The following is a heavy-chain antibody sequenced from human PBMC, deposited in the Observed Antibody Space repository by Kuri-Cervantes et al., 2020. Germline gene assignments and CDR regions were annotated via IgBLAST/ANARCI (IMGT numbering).Heavy chain of an antibody. V-gene: IGHV3-9*01. CDR2: ISWNSGSI. Sequence: SLKISCAASGFTFDDCAMHWVRQAPGKGLEWVSGISWNSGSIGYADSVKGRFTISRDNAKNSLYLQMNSLRAEDTAVYYCARDSQIAATTADWYFDLWGRGTLVTVSS. D-gene: IGHD6-13*01. CDR3: ARDSQIAATTADWYFDL. J-gene: IGHJ2*01. CDR1: GFTFDDCA.